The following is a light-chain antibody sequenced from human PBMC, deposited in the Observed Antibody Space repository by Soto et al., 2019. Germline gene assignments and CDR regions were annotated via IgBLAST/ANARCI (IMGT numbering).Light chain of an antibody. J-gene: IGLJ1*01. Sequence: QSVLTQPASVSEAPGQSVTISCTGTSSNMGGGYFATWYQQVPGTAPKLLIYEANKRPSGVPDRFSGSKSATSASLAITGLQAEDEAEYYCQSYDTSLSGYVFGTGTKVTVL. V-gene: IGLV1-40*01. CDR2: EAN. CDR3: QSYDTSLSGYV. CDR1: SSNMGGGYF.